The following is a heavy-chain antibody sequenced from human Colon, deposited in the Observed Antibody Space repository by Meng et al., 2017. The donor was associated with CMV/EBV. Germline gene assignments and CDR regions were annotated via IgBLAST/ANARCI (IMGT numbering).Heavy chain of an antibody. Sequence: GGSLRLSCAVSGFTPSSFGMNWVRQAPGKGLEWVSYISGDGTTIYYADSVKGRFTISRDNAKNLLYLQMNSLRAEDAAVYYCVRDWCSSNRGDLDYGGQGTLVTVSS. D-gene: IGHD4-11*01. CDR2: ISGDGTTI. CDR3: VRDWCSSNRGDLDY. V-gene: IGHV3-48*03. J-gene: IGHJ4*02. CDR1: GFTPSSFG.